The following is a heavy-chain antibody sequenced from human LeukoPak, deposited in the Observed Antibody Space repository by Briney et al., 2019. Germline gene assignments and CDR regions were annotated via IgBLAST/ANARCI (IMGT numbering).Heavy chain of an antibody. V-gene: IGHV4-38-2*01. Sequence: SETPSLTCAISGHSTTRGYYWAWFRQSPGKGLEWIATFFQSHRSFYNASLESRVTVSLDTSKSQFSLNLTSVTAADTAVYYCARVLSVPCLLDSWGRGTQVTVSS. CDR1: GHSTTRGYY. CDR2: FFQSHRS. D-gene: IGHD3-10*01. J-gene: IGHJ4*02. CDR3: ARVLSVPCLLDS.